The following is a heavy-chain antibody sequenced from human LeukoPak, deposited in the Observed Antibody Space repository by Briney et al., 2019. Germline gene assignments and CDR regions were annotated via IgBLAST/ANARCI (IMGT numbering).Heavy chain of an antibody. CDR1: GGTFSSYA. CDR3: ARDITMVRGVNYGMDV. CDR2: IIPILGIA. Sequence: GASVKVSCKASGGTFSSYAISWVRQAPGQGLEWMGRIIPILGIANYAQKFQGRVTITADKSTSTAYMELSSLRSEDTAVYYCARDITMVRGVNYGMDVWGQGTTVTVSS. V-gene: IGHV1-69*04. J-gene: IGHJ6*02. D-gene: IGHD3-10*01.